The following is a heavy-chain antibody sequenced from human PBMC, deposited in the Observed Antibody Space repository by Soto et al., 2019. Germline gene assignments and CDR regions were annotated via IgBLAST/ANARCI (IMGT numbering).Heavy chain of an antibody. CDR1: GYSFTSYY. D-gene: IGHD2-2*01. V-gene: IGHV1-46*03. J-gene: IGHJ6*04. Sequence: ASVKVSCKASGYSFTSYYRHWVRQTPGQGLEWMGIINPSGGSTSYAQKFQGRVTMTRDTSTSTVYMELSSLRSEDTAVYYCARVGNGYCSSTSCRLWFMDVWGKGTTVTVSS. CDR3: ARVGNGYCSSTSCRLWFMDV. CDR2: INPSGGST.